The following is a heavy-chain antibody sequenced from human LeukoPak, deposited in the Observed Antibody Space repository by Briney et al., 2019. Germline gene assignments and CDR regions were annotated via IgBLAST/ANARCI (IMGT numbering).Heavy chain of an antibody. J-gene: IGHJ4*02. Sequence: ASVKVSCKASGYTFTSYGISWVRQAPGQGLEWMGWSSAYNGNTNYAQKLQGRVTMTTDTSTSTAYMELRSLRSDDTAVYYCARALSGPTPEWLVALFDYWGQGALVTVSS. D-gene: IGHD6-19*01. CDR2: SSAYNGNT. CDR1: GYTFTSYG. V-gene: IGHV1-18*01. CDR3: ARALSGPTPEWLVALFDY.